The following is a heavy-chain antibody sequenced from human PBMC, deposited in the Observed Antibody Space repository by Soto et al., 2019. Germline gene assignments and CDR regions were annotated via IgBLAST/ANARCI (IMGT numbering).Heavy chain of an antibody. CDR1: GFTFSKFG. CDR2: VSYDGSFK. Sequence: QVQLVESGGGVVQPGGSLRLSCEASGFTFSKFGIHWVRQAPGKGLEWVAVVSYDGSFKYYEDSVKGRFTISRDNSKNTLYLQMNSLRPEDTALYYCAKDSDQLLFDYYYYGMDVWGQGTTVTVSS. V-gene: IGHV3-30*18. J-gene: IGHJ6*02. CDR3: AKDSDQLLFDYYYYGMDV. D-gene: IGHD2-2*01.